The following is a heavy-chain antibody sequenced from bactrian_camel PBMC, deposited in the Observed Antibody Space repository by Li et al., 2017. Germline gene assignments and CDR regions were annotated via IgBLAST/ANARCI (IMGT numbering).Heavy chain of an antibody. D-gene: IGHD6*01. V-gene: IGHV3S31*01. CDR1: GFTFSSDA. Sequence: VQLVESGGGLVQPGGSLRLSCAGSGFTFSSDAMSWVRQAPGKGLEWVSSINSGGGATYYADSVKGRFTISRDNAKKTLTLQMNSLKPEDTAMYYCAAECTISSAGHWTNYGYWGQGTQVTVS. J-gene: IGHJ6*01. CDR2: INSGGGAT. CDR3: AAECTISSAGHWTNYGY.